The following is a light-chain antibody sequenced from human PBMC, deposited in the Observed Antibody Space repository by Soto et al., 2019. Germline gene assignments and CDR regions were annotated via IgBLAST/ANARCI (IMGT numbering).Light chain of an antibody. J-gene: IGLJ2*01. Sequence: QPVLTQSPSASASLGASVKLTCTLSSGHSSYAIAWHQQQPEKGPRYLMKLDSDGSHTKGDAIPDRFSGSSSGAERYLTISSLQSDDEADDYCQTWGTGIHVVFGGGTKLSVL. CDR2: LDSDGSH. CDR1: SGHSSYA. CDR3: QTWGTGIHVV. V-gene: IGLV4-69*01.